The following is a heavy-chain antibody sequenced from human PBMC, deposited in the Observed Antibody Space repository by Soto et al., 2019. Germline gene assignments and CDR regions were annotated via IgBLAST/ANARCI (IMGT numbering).Heavy chain of an antibody. CDR1: GYTFIDYF. J-gene: IGHJ4*02. CDR2: INPSSDAT. D-gene: IGHD2-15*01. CDR3: VRGLRWRDLDY. Sequence: ASLKFSCKSSGYTFIDYFIHWVRQAPGQGLDWMGCINPSSDATDYSQKFRGRVTMARDTSIGTASMELSRLRSDDNAVYYCVRGLRWRDLDYWGQGTPVTVSS. V-gene: IGHV1-2*02.